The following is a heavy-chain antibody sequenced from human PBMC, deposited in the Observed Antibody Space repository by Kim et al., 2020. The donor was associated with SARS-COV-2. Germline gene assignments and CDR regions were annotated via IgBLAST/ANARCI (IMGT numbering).Heavy chain of an antibody. CDR3: ARDYLTSHYYGDFDY. D-gene: IGHD3-10*01. J-gene: IGHJ4*02. CDR2: INAGNGNT. CDR1: GYTFTSYA. V-gene: IGHV1-3*01. Sequence: ASVKVSCKASGYTFTSYAMHWVRQAPGQRLEWMGWINAGNGNTKYSQKFQGRVTITRDTSASTAYMELSSLRSEDTAVYYCARDYLTSHYYGDFDYWGQGTLVTVSS.